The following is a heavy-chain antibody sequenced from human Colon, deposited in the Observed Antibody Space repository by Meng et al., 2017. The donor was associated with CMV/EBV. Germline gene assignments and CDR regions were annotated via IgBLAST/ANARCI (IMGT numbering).Heavy chain of an antibody. J-gene: IGHJ4*02. CDR3: ATGRTIFGVVTPGPYYFDY. D-gene: IGHD3-3*01. CDR1: GFSFYSYW. V-gene: IGHV3-7*01. CDR2: IKQDGSEI. Sequence: GESLKISCAASGFSFYSYWLSWVRQAPGKGLEWVANIKQDGSEIYYVDSVKGRFTISRDNAKNSLYLQMNSLRAEDTAVYYCATGRTIFGVVTPGPYYFDYWGQGSLVTVSS.